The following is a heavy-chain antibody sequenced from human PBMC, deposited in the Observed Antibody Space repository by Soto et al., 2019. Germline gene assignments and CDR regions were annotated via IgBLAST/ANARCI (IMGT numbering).Heavy chain of an antibody. D-gene: IGHD4-4*01. CDR2: IKRKSDGGTA. Sequence: SLRLSCAVSGFTFSNTWMNWVRQAPGKGLEWIGRIKRKSDGGTADYAAPVKGRFTISRDDSKNTLYLQMSSLKTEDTAVYYCTTVALQWFDFWGQGTLVTVSS. V-gene: IGHV3-15*01. J-gene: IGHJ4*02. CDR3: TTVALQWFDF. CDR1: GFTFSNTW.